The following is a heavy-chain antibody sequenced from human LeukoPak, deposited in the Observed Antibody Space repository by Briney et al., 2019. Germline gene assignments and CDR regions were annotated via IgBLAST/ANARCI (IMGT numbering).Heavy chain of an antibody. J-gene: IGHJ1*01. V-gene: IGHV1-46*01. CDR2: ISPSGGST. CDR3: ARESCSSTSCYSRYFQH. Sequence: GASVKVSCKAFGYTFTSNYMHWVRQAPGQGPEWMGVISPSGGSTTYAQKFQGRVTLTRDMSTSTDYLELSSLRSEDTAVYYCARESCSSTSCYSRYFQHWGQGTLVTVSS. D-gene: IGHD2-2*01. CDR1: GYTFTSNY.